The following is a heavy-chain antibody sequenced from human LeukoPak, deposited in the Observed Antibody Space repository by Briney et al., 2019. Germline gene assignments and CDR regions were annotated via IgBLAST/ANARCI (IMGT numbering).Heavy chain of an antibody. J-gene: IGHJ4*02. D-gene: IGHD3-22*01. V-gene: IGHV4-59*08. CDR2: IYYSGST. CDR1: DGSISSYY. CDR3: ARRLGVMNPFDY. Sequence: SETLSLTCTVSDGSISSYYGSWIRQPPGKGLEWIGYIYYSGSTNYNPSVKSRVTISVDTSKNQFSLKLSSVTAADTAVYYCARRLGVMNPFDYWGQGTLVTVSS.